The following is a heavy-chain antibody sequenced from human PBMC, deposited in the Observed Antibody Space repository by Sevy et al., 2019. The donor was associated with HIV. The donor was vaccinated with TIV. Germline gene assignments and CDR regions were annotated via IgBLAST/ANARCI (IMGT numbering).Heavy chain of an antibody. CDR3: AREGSVVPEYFQH. Sequence: ASVKVSCKASGYTFNGYYMHWVRQAPGQGLEWMGWINPNSGGTNYAQKFQGRVTMTRDTSISTAYMELSRLRSDDTAVYYCAREGSVVPEYFQHWGQGTLVTVSS. V-gene: IGHV1-2*02. CDR2: INPNSGGT. D-gene: IGHD2-15*01. CDR1: GYTFNGYY. J-gene: IGHJ1*01.